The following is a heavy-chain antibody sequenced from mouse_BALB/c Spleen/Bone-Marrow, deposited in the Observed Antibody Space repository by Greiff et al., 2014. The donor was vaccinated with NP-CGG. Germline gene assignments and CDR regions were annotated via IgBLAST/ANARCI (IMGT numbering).Heavy chain of an antibody. CDR2: IYPGDGST. CDR3: AYYRYDEYFDV. D-gene: IGHD2-14*01. Sequence: VQLQQSGPELVKPGASVKMSCKASGYTFTSYFIHWVKQRPGQGLEWIGWIYPGDGSTKYNEKFKVKTTLTADKSSSTAYMFLSSLTSEDSPIYFCAYYRYDEYFDVWGAGTTVTVSS. V-gene: IGHV1S56*01. CDR1: GYTFTSYF. J-gene: IGHJ1*01.